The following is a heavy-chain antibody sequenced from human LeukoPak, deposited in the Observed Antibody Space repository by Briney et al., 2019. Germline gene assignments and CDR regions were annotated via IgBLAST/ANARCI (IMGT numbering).Heavy chain of an antibody. CDR3: ARVGIAAARTPYFDY. D-gene: IGHD6-13*01. V-gene: IGHV1-18*01. Sequence: ASVKVSCKASGYTFTSYGISWVRQAPGQGLEWMGWISAYNGNTNYAQKLQGRVTMTTDTSTSTAYMELRSLRSDDTAVYYCARVGIAAARTPYFDYWGQGTLVTVSS. CDR1: GYTFTSYG. CDR2: ISAYNGNT. J-gene: IGHJ4*02.